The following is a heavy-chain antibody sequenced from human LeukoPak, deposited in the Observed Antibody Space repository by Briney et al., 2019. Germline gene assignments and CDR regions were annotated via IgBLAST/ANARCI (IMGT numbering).Heavy chain of an antibody. V-gene: IGHV3-53*01. J-gene: IGHJ4*02. D-gene: IGHD3-22*01. CDR3: ATLYYDSSGYYSFPH. CDR1: GFTVSSNY. CDR2: IYSGGST. Sequence: GGSLRLSCAASGFTVSSNYMSWVRQAPGKGLEWVSVIYSGGSTYYADSVKGRFTISRDNSKNTLYLQMNSLRAEDTAVYYCATLYYDSSGYYSFPHWGQGTLVTVSS.